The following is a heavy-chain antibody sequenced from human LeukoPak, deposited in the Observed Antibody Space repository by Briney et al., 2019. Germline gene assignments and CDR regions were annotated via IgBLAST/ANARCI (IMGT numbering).Heavy chain of an antibody. V-gene: IGHV4-59*08. CDR1: GGSISTFY. D-gene: IGHD1-26*01. CDR2: ISYGGAT. J-gene: IGHJ4*02. Sequence: SETLSLTCTVSGGSISTFYWSWIRQPPGKQLEWIGYISYGGATSYNPSLKRRVTISVNSPKNYFSLRLTSLTAADTPLYYCARHGGTIDYFDYWGPGSLVTVSS. CDR3: ARHGGTIDYFDY.